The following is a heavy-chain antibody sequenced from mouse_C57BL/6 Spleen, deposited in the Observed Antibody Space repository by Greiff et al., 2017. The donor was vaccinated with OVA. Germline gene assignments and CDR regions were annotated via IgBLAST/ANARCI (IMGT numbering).Heavy chain of an antibody. D-gene: IGHD4-1*01. J-gene: IGHJ2*01. Sequence: QVQLQQSGAELAKPGASVKLSCKASGYTFTSYWMHWVKQRPGQGLEWIGYINPSSGYTKYNQKFKDKATLPADKSSSTAYMQLSSLTYEDSAVYYCARSDNWDVGYWGQGTTLTVSS. CDR3: ARSDNWDVGY. CDR1: GYTFTSYW. CDR2: INPSSGYT. V-gene: IGHV1-7*01.